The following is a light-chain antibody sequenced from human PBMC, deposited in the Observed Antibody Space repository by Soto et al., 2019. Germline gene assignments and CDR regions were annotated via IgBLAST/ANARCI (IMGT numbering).Light chain of an antibody. CDR2: KAS. Sequence: DIQMTQSPSTLSASVGDRVTITCRASQSISNYLAWYQQKPGKAPNLLIYKASTLQSGVPSRFSGSGSGTESTLTISSLQPEDFATYYCQHRTFGQGTKLEIK. CDR1: QSISNY. J-gene: IGKJ2*01. V-gene: IGKV1-5*03. CDR3: QHRT.